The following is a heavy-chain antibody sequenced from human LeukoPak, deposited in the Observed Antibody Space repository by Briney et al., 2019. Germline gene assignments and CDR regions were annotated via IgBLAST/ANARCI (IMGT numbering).Heavy chain of an antibody. CDR1: GFTFSSYA. J-gene: IGHJ4*02. Sequence: GGSLRLSCAASGFTFSSYAMSWVRQAPGKGLEWVLGISGSGGSTYYADSVKGRFTISRDHSNNTLYLEMNSLRAEDTAVYYCAKERIRSTSCLSFDYWGQGTLVTVSS. D-gene: IGHD2-2*01. CDR3: AKERIRSTSCLSFDY. V-gene: IGHV3-23*01. CDR2: ISGSGGST.